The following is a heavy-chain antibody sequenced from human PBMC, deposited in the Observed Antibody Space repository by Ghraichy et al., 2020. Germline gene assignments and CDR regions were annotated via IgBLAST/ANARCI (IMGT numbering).Heavy chain of an antibody. CDR3: ARDSACSSVTNCLYKHGMDV. J-gene: IGHJ6*02. D-gene: IGHD2-2*01. CDR1: GFSFRTYV. Sequence: GGSLRLSCAASGFSFRTYVINWVRQAPGKGLEWVTAISNDGSKTLYSDSVRGRFTISRDNSKNLLYLQLNSLRTEDTAVYYCARDSACSSVTNCLYKHGMDVWGPGTTVTVSS. CDR2: ISNDGSKT. V-gene: IGHV3-30*01.